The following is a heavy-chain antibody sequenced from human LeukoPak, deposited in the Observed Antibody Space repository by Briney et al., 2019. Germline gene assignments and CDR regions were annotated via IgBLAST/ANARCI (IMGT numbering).Heavy chain of an antibody. V-gene: IGHV3-23*01. CDR2: ISSNGINT. CDR1: GFTFSNYA. D-gene: IGHD5-18*01. J-gene: IGHJ4*02. CDR3: AKVRYSYGLMAFGY. Sequence: PGGSLRLSCAASGFTFSNYAMSWVRQAPGKGLEWVSAISSNGINTYYADSVKGRFTISRDNSKNTLYLQINSLRAEDTAVYYCAKVRYSYGLMAFGYWGQGTLVTVSS.